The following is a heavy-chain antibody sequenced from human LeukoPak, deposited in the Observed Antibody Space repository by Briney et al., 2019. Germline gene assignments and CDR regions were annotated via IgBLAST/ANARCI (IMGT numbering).Heavy chain of an antibody. Sequence: GESLKISCKGSGYSFSNYWIGWVRQMPGKGLEWMGIIYPYDSDTRYSPSLKGQVTISSDKSITSAYLQWSSLKASDSAMYYCEIRYCNGGSCSLIWGQGTLVTVSS. V-gene: IGHV5-51*01. CDR1: GYSFSNYW. CDR3: EIRYCNGGSCSLI. D-gene: IGHD2-15*01. J-gene: IGHJ4*02. CDR2: IYPYDSDT.